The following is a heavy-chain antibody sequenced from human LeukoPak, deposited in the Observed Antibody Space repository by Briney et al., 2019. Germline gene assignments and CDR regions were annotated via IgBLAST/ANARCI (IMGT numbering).Heavy chain of an antibody. V-gene: IGHV3-20*04. CDR1: GFTFDDYG. CDR3: ARDGIAVAGVYYFDY. J-gene: IGHJ4*02. Sequence: GGSLRLSCAASGFTFDDYGMSWVRQAPGKGLEWVSGINWNGGSTGYADSVKGRFTISRDNAKNSLYLQMNSLRAEETALYYCARDGIAVAGVYYFDYWGQGTLVTVSS. CDR2: INWNGGST. D-gene: IGHD6-19*01.